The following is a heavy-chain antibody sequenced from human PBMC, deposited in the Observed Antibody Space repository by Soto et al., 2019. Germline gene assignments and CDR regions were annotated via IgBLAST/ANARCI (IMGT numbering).Heavy chain of an antibody. V-gene: IGHV1-46*03. Sequence: ASVKVSCTASGYTFTSYYMHWVRQAPGQGLEWMGIINPSGGSTSYAQKFQGRVTMTRDTSTSIVYMELSSLRSEDTAVYYCARDQVGSCSGGSCPSGPFDIWGQGTMVTVSS. CDR3: ARDQVGSCSGGSCPSGPFDI. J-gene: IGHJ3*02. D-gene: IGHD2-15*01. CDR1: GYTFTSYY. CDR2: INPSGGST.